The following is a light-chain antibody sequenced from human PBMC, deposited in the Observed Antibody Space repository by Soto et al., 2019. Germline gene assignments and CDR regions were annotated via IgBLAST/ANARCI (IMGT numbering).Light chain of an antibody. CDR2: DVS. CDR3: SSFTSSSTPHYV. J-gene: IGLJ1*01. V-gene: IGLV2-14*01. Sequence: QSVLTQPASVSGSPGQSITISCTGTSSDVGGYNYVSWYQQHPGKAPKLMIYDVSNRPSGVSNRFSGSKSGNTASLTISGLQAEDEADYYCSSFTSSSTPHYVFGTGTKVTVL. CDR1: SSDVGGYNY.